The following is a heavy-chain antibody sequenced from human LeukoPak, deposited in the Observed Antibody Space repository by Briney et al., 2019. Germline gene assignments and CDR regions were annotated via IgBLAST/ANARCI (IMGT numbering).Heavy chain of an antibody. D-gene: IGHD6-19*01. Sequence: PSETLSLTCTVSGGSISSYYWSWIRQPPGKGLEWIGEINHSGSTNYNPSLKSRVTISVDTSKNQFSLKLSSVTAADTAVYYCAREKRGYSSGWYRLSPNWFDPWGQGTLVTVSS. CDR3: AREKRGYSSGWYRLSPNWFDP. J-gene: IGHJ5*02. CDR2: INHSGST. V-gene: IGHV4-34*01. CDR1: GGSISSYY.